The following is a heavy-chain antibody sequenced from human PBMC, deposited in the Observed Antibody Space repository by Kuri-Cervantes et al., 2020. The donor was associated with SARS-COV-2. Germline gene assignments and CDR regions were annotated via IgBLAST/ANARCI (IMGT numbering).Heavy chain of an antibody. CDR3: AREGYCSSTSCYSVQGAFDI. CDR2: ISSSSRYI. J-gene: IGHJ3*02. Sequence: GGSRRLSCAVSGFTFSTYSMIWVRQAPGNVLEWVSSISSSSRYIYYADSVKGRFTISRDNAKNSLYLQMNSLRAEDTAVYYCAREGYCSSTSCYSVQGAFDIWGQGTMVTVSS. CDR1: GFTFSTYS. V-gene: IGHV3-21*01. D-gene: IGHD2-2*02.